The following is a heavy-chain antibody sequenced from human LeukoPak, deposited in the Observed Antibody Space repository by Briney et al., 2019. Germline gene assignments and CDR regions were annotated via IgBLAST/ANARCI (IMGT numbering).Heavy chain of an antibody. D-gene: IGHD5-18*01. V-gene: IGHV3-23*01. Sequence: PGGSLRLSCTASGFTFSSYGMDWVRQAPGKGLEWVSVISGNGGSTYYAESVKGRFTISRDNSKNTLYLQMNSLRAEDTAVYYCAKLGDTAMVTAAFDIWGQGTMVTVSS. J-gene: IGHJ3*02. CDR3: AKLGDTAMVTAAFDI. CDR2: ISGNGGST. CDR1: GFTFSSYG.